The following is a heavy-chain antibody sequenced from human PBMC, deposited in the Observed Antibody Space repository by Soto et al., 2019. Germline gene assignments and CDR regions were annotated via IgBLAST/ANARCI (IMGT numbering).Heavy chain of an antibody. J-gene: IGHJ4*02. CDR1: GFTFSSYA. D-gene: IGHD3-9*01. CDR3: AKDTIWHDSLFDS. CDR2: ISGSGGST. V-gene: IGHV3-23*01. Sequence: GGSLRLSCAASGFTFSSYAMSWVRQAPGKGLEWVSAISGSGGSTYYADSVKGRFTISRDNSKNTLYLQMNSLRAEDTAVYYCAKDTIWHDSLFDSWGQVTLVTVSS.